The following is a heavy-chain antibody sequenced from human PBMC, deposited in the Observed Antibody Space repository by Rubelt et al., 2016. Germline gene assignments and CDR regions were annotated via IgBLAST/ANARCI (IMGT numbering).Heavy chain of an antibody. D-gene: IGHD4-23*01. J-gene: IGHJ4*02. Sequence: YYADSVKGRFTVSRDNSKNTLYLQMNSLRAEDTAVYYCVKVSPHGGTPYWGQGALVTVSS. CDR3: VKVSPHGGTPY. V-gene: IGHV3-23*01.